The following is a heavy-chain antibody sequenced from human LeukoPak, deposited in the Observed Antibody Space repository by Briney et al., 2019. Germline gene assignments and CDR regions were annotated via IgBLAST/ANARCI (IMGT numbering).Heavy chain of an antibody. CDR2: ISSSSSYI. D-gene: IGHD1-26*01. V-gene: IGHV3-21*04. J-gene: IGHJ3*02. CDR3: AKGTRSYWDAFDI. CDR1: GFTFSSYS. Sequence: KPGGSLRLSCAASGFTFSSYSMNWVRQAPGKGLEWVSSISSSSSYIYYADSVKGRFTISRDNSKNTLYLQMNSLRAEDTAVYYCAKGTRSYWDAFDIWGQGTMVTVSS.